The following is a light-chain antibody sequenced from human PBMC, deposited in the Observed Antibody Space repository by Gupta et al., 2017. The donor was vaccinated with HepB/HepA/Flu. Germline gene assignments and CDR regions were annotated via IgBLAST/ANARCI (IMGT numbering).Light chain of an antibody. J-gene: IGLJ2*01. CDR2: RNN. CDR1: SSNIGTYN. CDR3: AAWDDSLWGL. V-gene: IGLV1-47*01. Sequence: QSVLTQPPSASGTPGQRVTISCPGSSSNIGTYNVYWYQQVPGTAPKLLIYRNNQRPSGVPDRFSGSKSGTSASLAISGLRSEDEADYYCAAWDDSLWGLFGGGTKLTVL.